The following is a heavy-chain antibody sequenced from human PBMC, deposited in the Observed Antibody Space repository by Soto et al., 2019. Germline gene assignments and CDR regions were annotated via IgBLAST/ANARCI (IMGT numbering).Heavy chain of an antibody. D-gene: IGHD5-18*01. J-gene: IGHJ4*02. CDR3: ARGSGYSYGLHDF. Sequence: PSETLSLTCTVSGGSISSYYWSWVRQPPGKGLEWIGYMYHSGSTNYNPSLKSRVTISVDTSKNQFSLRLTSVTAADTAVYYCARGSGYSYGLHDFWGQGTLVTVSS. CDR1: GGSISSYY. CDR2: MYHSGST. V-gene: IGHV4-59*01.